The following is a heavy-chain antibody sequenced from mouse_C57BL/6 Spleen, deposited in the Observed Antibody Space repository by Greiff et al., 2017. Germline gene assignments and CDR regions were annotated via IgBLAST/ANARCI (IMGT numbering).Heavy chain of an antibody. CDR1: GFTFSDYG. J-gene: IGHJ4*01. CDR3: ARRATSSWYAMDY. CDR2: ISNLAYSI. Sequence: EVMLVESGGGLVQPGGSLKLSCAASGFTFSDYGMAWVRQAPRKGPEWVAFISNLAYSIYYADTVTGRFTISRENAKNTLYLEMSSLRSEDTAMYYCARRATSSWYAMDYWGQGTSVTVSS. D-gene: IGHD1-1*01. V-gene: IGHV5-15*01.